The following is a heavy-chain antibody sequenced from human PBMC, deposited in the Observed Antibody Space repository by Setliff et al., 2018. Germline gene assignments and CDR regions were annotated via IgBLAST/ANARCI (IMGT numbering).Heavy chain of an antibody. J-gene: IGHJ3*02. Sequence: PSETLSLTCGVSGYSIRSGYYWGWVRQPPGKGLQWIGYIYYSGSTNYNPSLKSRVTISVDTSKNQFSLKLSSVTAADTAVYYCARAPRGKNAFDIWGQGTMVTVSS. V-gene: IGHV4-61*01. CDR2: IYYSGST. D-gene: IGHD3-10*01. CDR3: ARAPRGKNAFDI. CDR1: GYSIRSGYY.